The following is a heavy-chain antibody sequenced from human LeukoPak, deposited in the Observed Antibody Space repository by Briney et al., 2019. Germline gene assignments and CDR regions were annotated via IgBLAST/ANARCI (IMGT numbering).Heavy chain of an antibody. CDR1: GFTFSSYA. CDR3: AKGTDYGDCPDY. D-gene: IGHD4-17*01. Sequence: GGSLRLSCAASGFTFSSYAMSWVRQAPGKGLEWVSAISGSGGSTYYADSVKGRFTISRDNSKNTLYLQMNSLRAEGTAVYYCAKGTDYGDCPDYWGQGTLVTVSS. J-gene: IGHJ4*02. CDR2: ISGSGGST. V-gene: IGHV3-23*01.